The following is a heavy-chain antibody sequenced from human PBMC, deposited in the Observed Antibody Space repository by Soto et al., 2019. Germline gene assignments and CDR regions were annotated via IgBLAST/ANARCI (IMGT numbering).Heavy chain of an antibody. Sequence: ASVKVSCKASGYTFTSYGISWVRQAPGQGLEWMGWINAYNGNTEYSQKFQGRLTITRDTSASTAYMELSSLRSEDTAVYYCATASIYGGSYQFDYWGQGTLVTVSS. CDR1: GYTFTSYG. D-gene: IGHD1-26*01. CDR3: ATASIYGGSYQFDY. CDR2: INAYNGNT. J-gene: IGHJ4*02. V-gene: IGHV1-18*01.